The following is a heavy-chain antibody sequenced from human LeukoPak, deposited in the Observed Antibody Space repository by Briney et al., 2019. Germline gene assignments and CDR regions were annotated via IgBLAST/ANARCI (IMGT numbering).Heavy chain of an antibody. J-gene: IGHJ3*02. D-gene: IGHD6-13*01. CDR3: ARAIAAAGTVGAFDI. V-gene: IGHV4-34*01. CDR2: INHSGST. Sequence: SETLSLTCAVYGGSFSGYYWSWIRQPPGKGLEWIGEINHSGSTNYNPSLKSRVTISVDTSKNQFSLKLSSVTAADTAVYYCARAIAAAGTVGAFDIWGQGTMVTVSS. CDR1: GGSFSGYY.